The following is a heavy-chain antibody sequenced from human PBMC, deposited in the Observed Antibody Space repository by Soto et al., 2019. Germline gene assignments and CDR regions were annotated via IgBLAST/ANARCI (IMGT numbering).Heavy chain of an antibody. J-gene: IGHJ5*02. CDR1: GYTFTAFY. Sequence: QVQLVQSGPEVKKPGASVKVSCQASGYTFTAFYMNWVRQAPGQGLEWMGWVNPNTGLTKYAQKFRDRVTRTRDTSINTAYMELTGLTSDDTAVYYCTTLRLDPWGQGTLVTVSS. V-gene: IGHV1-2*02. CDR2: VNPNTGLT. D-gene: IGHD6-25*01. CDR3: TTLRLDP.